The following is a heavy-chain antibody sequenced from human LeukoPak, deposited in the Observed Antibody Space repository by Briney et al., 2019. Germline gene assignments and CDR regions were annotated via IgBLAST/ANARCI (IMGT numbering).Heavy chain of an antibody. CDR1: GFTFSSYW. Sequence: GGSLRLSCAASGFTFSSYWMSWVRQAPGKGLEWVSVIYSGGSTYYADSVKGRFTISRDNSKNTLDLQMNSLSAEDTAVYYCARVSCSSTSCYYYYYYMDVWGKGTTVTVSS. V-gene: IGHV3-66*02. CDR3: ARVSCSSTSCYYYYYYMDV. D-gene: IGHD2-2*01. J-gene: IGHJ6*03. CDR2: IYSGGST.